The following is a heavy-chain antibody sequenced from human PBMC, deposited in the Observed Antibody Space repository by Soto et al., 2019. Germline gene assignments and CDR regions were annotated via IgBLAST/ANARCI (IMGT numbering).Heavy chain of an antibody. CDR1: GGTFSSYA. Sequence: QVQLVQSGAEVKKPGSSVKVPCKASGGTFSSYAITWVRQAPGQGLEWMGGIIPIFGTANYAQKFQGRVTITADESLPTAYMELSSLRSEDTAVYYCARAFTSSSSDPWGQGTLVTVSS. D-gene: IGHD2-2*01. CDR2: IIPIFGTA. J-gene: IGHJ5*02. V-gene: IGHV1-69*01. CDR3: ARAFTSSSSDP.